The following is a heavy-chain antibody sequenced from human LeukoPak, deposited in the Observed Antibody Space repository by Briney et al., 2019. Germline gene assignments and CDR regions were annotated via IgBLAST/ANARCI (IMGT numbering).Heavy chain of an antibody. CDR1: GFTFSSYA. V-gene: IGHV3-23*01. J-gene: IGHJ4*02. CDR3: AKDRGSSSGKSGYFDY. Sequence: GGSLRLSCAASGFTFSSYAMSWVRQAPGKGLEWVSAISGSGGSTYYADSVKGRFTISRDNSKNTLYLQMNSLRAEDTAVYYCAKDRGSSSGKSGYFDYWGQGTLVTVSS. CDR2: ISGSGGST. D-gene: IGHD3-22*01.